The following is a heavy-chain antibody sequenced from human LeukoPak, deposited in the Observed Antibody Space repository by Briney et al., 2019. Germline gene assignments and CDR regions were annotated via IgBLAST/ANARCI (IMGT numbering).Heavy chain of an antibody. CDR1: GGPFSGYY. CDR2: INHSGST. CDR3: ARTYYYDSSGYD. Sequence: ASETLSLTCAVYGGPFSGYYWSWIRQPPGKGLEWIGEINHSGSTNYNPSLKSRVTISVDTSKNQFSLKLSSVTAADTAVYYCARTYYYDSSGYDWGQGTLVTVSS. V-gene: IGHV4-34*01. D-gene: IGHD3-22*01. J-gene: IGHJ4*02.